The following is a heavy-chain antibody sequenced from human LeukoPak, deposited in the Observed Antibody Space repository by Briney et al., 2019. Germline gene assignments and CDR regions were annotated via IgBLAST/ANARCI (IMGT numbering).Heavy chain of an antibody. CDR1: GFTVSSNY. CDR2: IYSGGNT. D-gene: IGHD6-6*01. J-gene: IGHJ4*02. CDR3: ARGFEYSSSEDY. Sequence: GGSRRLSCAASGFTVSSNYMSWVRQAPGKGLEWVSVIYSGGNTYYADSVKGRFTISRDNSKNTLYLQMNSLRVEDTAVYYCARGFEYSSSEDYWGQGTLVTVSS. V-gene: IGHV3-66*01.